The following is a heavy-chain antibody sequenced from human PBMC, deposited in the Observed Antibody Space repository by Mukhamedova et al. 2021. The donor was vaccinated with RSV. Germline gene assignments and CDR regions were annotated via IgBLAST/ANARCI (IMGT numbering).Heavy chain of an antibody. CDR2: GLT. D-gene: IGHD5-24*01. J-gene: IGHJ4*02. Sequence: GLTYYNPSLKSRVTITVDTSKNQFSLQLSSVTAAATAVYYCARDGPDGYNFVFFDYWGQATLVTISS. V-gene: IGHV4-59*01. CDR3: ARDGPDGYNFVFFDY.